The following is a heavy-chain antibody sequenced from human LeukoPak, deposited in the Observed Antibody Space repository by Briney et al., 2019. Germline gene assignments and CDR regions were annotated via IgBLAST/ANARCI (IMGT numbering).Heavy chain of an antibody. J-gene: IGHJ3*02. D-gene: IGHD3-10*02. CDR1: GFTFSSYS. Sequence: GGSLRLSCAASGFTFSSYSMNWVRQAPGKGLEWVSGIGGGIHDRTYYADSVKGRFTISRDNYKKKMYLQMNSLRAEDTAVYYCARVSPLYYYVPWGLGTAFDIWGQGTMVTVSS. CDR3: ARVSPLYYYVPWGLGTAFDI. CDR2: IGGGIHDRT. V-gene: IGHV3-23*01.